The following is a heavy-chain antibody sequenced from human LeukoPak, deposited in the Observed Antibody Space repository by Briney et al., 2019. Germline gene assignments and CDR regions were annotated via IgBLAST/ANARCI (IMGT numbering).Heavy chain of an antibody. V-gene: IGHV3-21*01. CDR3: ATSPSKEGYCSGGSCYSGYYYGMDV. J-gene: IGHJ6*02. D-gene: IGHD2-15*01. CDR2: ISSSSSYI. CDR1: GFTFSSYS. Sequence: GGSLRLSCAASGFTFSSYSMNWVRQAPGKGLEWVSSISSSSSYIYYADSVKGRFTISRDNAKNSLYLQMNSLRAEDTAVYCCATSPSKEGYCSGGSCYSGYYYGMDVWGQGTTVTVSS.